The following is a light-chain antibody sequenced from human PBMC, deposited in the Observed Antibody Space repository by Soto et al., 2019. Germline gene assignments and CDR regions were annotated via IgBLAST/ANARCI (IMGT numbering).Light chain of an antibody. J-gene: IGKJ4*01. CDR3: QQYYSNPLT. CDR1: QSVLYRSNNKNY. Sequence: DIVMTQSPDSLAVSLDERATINCKSSQSVLYRSNNKNYLAWYQQKPGQPPKLLIYWASTRESGVPDRFSGGGSGTDFTLTISSLQAEDVAVYYCQQYYSNPLTFGGGTKVEIK. CDR2: WAS. V-gene: IGKV4-1*01.